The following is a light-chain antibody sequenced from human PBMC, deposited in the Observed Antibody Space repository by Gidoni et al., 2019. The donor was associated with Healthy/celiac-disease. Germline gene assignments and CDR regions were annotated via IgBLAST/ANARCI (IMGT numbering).Light chain of an antibody. Sequence: IVLTQSTGTLSLSPGERANSSCRASQSSSSSYLTWYQQKPGQAPRLLIYGASSRVAGIPDRFSGSGFGTDFTLTIGRLEPEDFAVHYCQQKRTFGGGTKVEIK. V-gene: IGKV3-20*01. CDR3: QQKRT. CDR1: QSSSSSY. J-gene: IGKJ4*01. CDR2: GAS.